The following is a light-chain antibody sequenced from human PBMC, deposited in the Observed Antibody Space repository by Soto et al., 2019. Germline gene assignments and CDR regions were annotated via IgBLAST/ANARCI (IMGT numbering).Light chain of an antibody. V-gene: IGKV3-15*01. CDR2: RAS. J-gene: IGKJ5*01. Sequence: EIVMTQSPATLSVSPGERATLSCRASQSVSSNLAWYQHKPGQAPRFLIYRASTRATGVTARFSGSGSGTEFTLTISSLQSEDFAVYYCQQYNDWPTITFGQGTRLEIK. CDR1: QSVSSN. CDR3: QQYNDWPTIT.